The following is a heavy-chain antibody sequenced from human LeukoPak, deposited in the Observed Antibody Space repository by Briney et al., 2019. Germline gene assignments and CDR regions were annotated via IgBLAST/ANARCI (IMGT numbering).Heavy chain of an antibody. CDR3: AASRWPALPSH. CDR1: GGSISSYY. V-gene: IGHV4-59*08. J-gene: IGHJ4*02. Sequence: KPSETLSLTCTVSGGSISSYYWGWIRQPPGKGLEWIEYIYYSGSTNYNPSLKSRVTISVDTSKNQFSLKLSSVTAADTAVYYCAASRWPALPSHWGQGTLVTVSS. D-gene: IGHD5-24*01. CDR2: IYYSGST.